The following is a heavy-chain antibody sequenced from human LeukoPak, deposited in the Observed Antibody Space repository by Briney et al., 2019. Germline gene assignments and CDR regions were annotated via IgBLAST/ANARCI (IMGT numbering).Heavy chain of an antibody. J-gene: IGHJ4*02. CDR2: INPNSGGT. V-gene: IGHV1-2*06. D-gene: IGHD5-18*01. CDR3: ARVVSSYGSSPIDY. CDR1: GYTFTGYY. Sequence: GASVKVSCKASGYTFTGYYMHWVRQAPGQGLEWMGRINPNSGGTNYAQKFQGRVTMTRDTSISTAYMELSRLRSDDTAVYYCARVVSSYGSSPIDYWGQGTLVTVSS.